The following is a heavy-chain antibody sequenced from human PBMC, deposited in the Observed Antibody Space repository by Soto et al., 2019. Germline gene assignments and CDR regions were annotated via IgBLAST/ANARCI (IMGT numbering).Heavy chain of an antibody. CDR3: AHCTLLDYGDCDPGTSHGFDS. D-gene: IGHD4-17*01. Sequence: QITLKESGPSPVKPTQTLTVTCTFSGFSLSNSGVGVAWIRQPPGKALEWLALIYGDNDKRYSPSLKTRLTIPKDTSKIHVSLTMTNMDPVDTATYYCAHCTLLDYGDCDPGTSHGFDSWGQGTLVTVSS. V-gene: IGHV2-5*02. CDR2: IYGDNDK. CDR1: GFSLSNSGVG. J-gene: IGHJ4*02.